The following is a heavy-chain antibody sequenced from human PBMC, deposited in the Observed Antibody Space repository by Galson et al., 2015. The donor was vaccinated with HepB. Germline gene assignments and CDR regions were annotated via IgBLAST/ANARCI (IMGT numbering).Heavy chain of an antibody. D-gene: IGHD1-26*01. CDR1: GFTFSSYA. Sequence: SLRLSCAASGFTFSSYAMHWVCQAPGKGLEWVAVISYDGSNKYYADSVKGRFTISRDNSKNTLYLQMNSLRAEDTAVYYCARDRIVGAYWGQGTLVTVSS. J-gene: IGHJ4*02. CDR2: ISYDGSNK. CDR3: ARDRIVGAY. V-gene: IGHV3-30*04.